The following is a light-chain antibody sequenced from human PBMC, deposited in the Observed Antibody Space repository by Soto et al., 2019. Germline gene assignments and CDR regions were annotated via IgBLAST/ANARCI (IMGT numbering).Light chain of an antibody. CDR3: QQLNSYSYT. V-gene: IGKV1-9*01. J-gene: IGKJ2*01. CDR1: QGISSY. Sequence: IQFTQSPSSLSASVGDRVTITCRASQGISSYLAWYQQKPGKAPKLLIYAASTLQSGVPSRFSGSGSGTDFTLTISSXQLEDFATYYCQQLNSYSYTFGQGTKVDIK. CDR2: AAS.